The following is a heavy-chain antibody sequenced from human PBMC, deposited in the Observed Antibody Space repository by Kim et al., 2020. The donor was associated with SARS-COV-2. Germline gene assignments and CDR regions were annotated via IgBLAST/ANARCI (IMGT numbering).Heavy chain of an antibody. V-gene: IGHV3-64D*09. Sequence: GGSLRLSCSASGFTFSSYAMHWVRQAPGKGLEYVSAISSNGGSTYYADSVKGRFTISRDNSKNTLYLQMSSLRAEDTAVYYCVKALTWIQLWYDYWGQGTLVTVSS. D-gene: IGHD5-18*01. CDR3: VKALTWIQLWYDY. CDR2: ISSNGGST. CDR1: GFTFSSYA. J-gene: IGHJ4*02.